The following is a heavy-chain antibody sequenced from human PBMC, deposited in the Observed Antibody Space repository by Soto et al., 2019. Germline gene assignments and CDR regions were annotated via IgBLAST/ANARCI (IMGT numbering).Heavy chain of an antibody. J-gene: IGHJ5*02. CDR3: AKDRGAGGRFSGIAVAGIPS. D-gene: IGHD6-19*01. CDR2: ISGGGGNT. V-gene: IGHV3-23*01. Sequence: EVQLLESGGGLVQPGGSLRLSCAASGFTFSSYAMSWFRQTPGKGLEWVSGISGGGGNTYYADSVTGRFTISRDNSRNTLYLQMNSLRAADTAIYYCAKDRGAGGRFSGIAVAGIPSWGQGTLVTVSS. CDR1: GFTFSSYA.